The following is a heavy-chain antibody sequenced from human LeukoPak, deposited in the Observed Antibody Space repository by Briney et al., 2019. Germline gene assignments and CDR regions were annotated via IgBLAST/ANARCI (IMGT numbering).Heavy chain of an antibody. V-gene: IGHV3-23*01. CDR3: CDGMDV. CDR2: INGSGNST. CDR1: GFIFRNYY. Sequence: PGGSLRLSCAASGFIFRNYYMSWVRQAPGKGLEWVSAINGSGNSTYHADSVQGRFTISRDNSKNTLYLQMNSLRAEDTAVYYCCDGMDVWGQGTTVAVSS. J-gene: IGHJ6*02.